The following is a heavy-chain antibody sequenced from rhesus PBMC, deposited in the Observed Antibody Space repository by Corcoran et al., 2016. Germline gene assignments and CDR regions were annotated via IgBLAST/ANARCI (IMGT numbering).Heavy chain of an antibody. Sequence: QVTLKESGPALVKPTQTLTLTCSFSGFSISTSGTGVGWIRQPPGKALEWLATIYWNESKYYSTSLKSRLTISKDTSKNQVVLTMTNMDPVDTATYYCARVAYSDNSYYMRAFDYWGQGVLVTVSS. CDR3: ARVAYSDNSYYMRAFDY. CDR1: GFSISTSGTG. D-gene: IGHD3-16*01. J-gene: IGHJ4*01. V-gene: IGHV2-95*01. CDR2: IYWNESK.